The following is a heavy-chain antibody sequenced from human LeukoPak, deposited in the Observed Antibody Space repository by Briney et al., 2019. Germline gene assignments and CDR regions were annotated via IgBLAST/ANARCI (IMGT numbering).Heavy chain of an antibody. CDR3: ARVKEYYDSSGYKPAGFDY. Sequence: PGGSLRLSCAASGFTFDDYGMSWVRQAPGKGLEWVSGINWNGGSTGYADSVKGRFTISRDNAKNSLYLQMNSLRAEDTALYYCARVKEYYDSSGYKPAGFDYWGQGTLVTVSS. V-gene: IGHV3-20*04. D-gene: IGHD3-22*01. J-gene: IGHJ4*02. CDR2: INWNGGST. CDR1: GFTFDDYG.